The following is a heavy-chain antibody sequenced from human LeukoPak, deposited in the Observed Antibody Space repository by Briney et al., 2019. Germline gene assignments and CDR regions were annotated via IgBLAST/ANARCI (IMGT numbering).Heavy chain of an antibody. CDR3: AREPRMQTATLGY. J-gene: IGHJ4*02. CDR1: GYTFTSYY. D-gene: IGHD5-18*01. CDR2: INPSGGST. Sequence: ASVTVSCTASGYTFTSYYMHWVRQAPGQGLEWMGIINPSGGSTSYAQKFQGRVTMTRDTSTSTVYMELSSLRSEDTAVYYCAREPRMQTATLGYWGQGTLVTVSS. V-gene: IGHV1-46*01.